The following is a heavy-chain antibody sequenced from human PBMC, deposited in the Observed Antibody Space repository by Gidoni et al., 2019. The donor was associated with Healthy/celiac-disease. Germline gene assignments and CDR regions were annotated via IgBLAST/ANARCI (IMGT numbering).Heavy chain of an antibody. Sequence: EVQLVESGGGLVQPGRSLRLSCAASGFTFDDYAMHWVRQAPGKGLEWVSGISWNSGSIGYADSVKGRFTISRDNAKNSLYLQMNSLRAEDTALYYCAKGARVVVPAAIRGGNWFDPWGQGTLVTVSS. V-gene: IGHV3-9*01. D-gene: IGHD2-2*02. CDR1: GFTFDDYA. J-gene: IGHJ5*02. CDR3: AKGARVVVPAAIRGGNWFDP. CDR2: ISWNSGSI.